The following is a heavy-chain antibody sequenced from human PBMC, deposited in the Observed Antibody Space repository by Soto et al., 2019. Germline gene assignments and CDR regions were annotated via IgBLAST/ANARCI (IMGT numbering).Heavy chain of an antibody. CDR2: INSDGGST. CDR3: ARPGVRCAKPNWFEP. D-gene: IGHD2-2*02. V-gene: IGHV3-74*01. CDR1: GFTCSSYW. J-gene: IGHJ5*02. Sequence: WGSLRLSCAPSGFTCSSYWMHWVRQAPGKGLVWVSRINSDGGSTSYADSVKGRFTISRDNAKHTLYLQMNSLRAEDTAVYYCARPGVRCAKPNWFEPWGQGTLVTVSS.